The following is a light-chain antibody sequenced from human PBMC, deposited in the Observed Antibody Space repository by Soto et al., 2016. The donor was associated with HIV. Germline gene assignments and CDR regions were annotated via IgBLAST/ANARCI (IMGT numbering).Light chain of an antibody. V-gene: IGKV1-8*01. CDR3: QQYYSYPAT. CDR2: AAS. Sequence: AIRMTQSPSSFSASTGDRVTITCRASQGISSYLAWYQQKPGKAPKLLIYAASTLQSGVPSRFSGNGSGTDFTLTISCLQSEDFATYYCQQYYSYPATFGGGTQGGDQT. CDR1: QGISSY. J-gene: IGKJ4*01.